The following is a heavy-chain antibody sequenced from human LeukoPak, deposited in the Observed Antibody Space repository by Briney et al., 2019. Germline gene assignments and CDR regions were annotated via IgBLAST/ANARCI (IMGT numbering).Heavy chain of an antibody. D-gene: IGHD6-13*01. CDR3: ARDSVYSSSWYEVDY. Sequence: GASVKVSCKASGYTFTGYYMHWVGQAPGQGLEWMGWINPNSGGTNYAQKFQGWVTMTRDTSISTAYMELSRLRSDDTAVYYCARDSVYSSSWYEVDYWGQGTLVTVSS. CDR2: INPNSGGT. J-gene: IGHJ4*02. V-gene: IGHV1-2*04. CDR1: GYTFTGYY.